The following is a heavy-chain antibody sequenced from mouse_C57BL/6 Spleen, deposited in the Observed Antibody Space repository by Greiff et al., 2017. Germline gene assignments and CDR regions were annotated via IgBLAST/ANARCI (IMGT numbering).Heavy chain of an antibody. CDR2: INYDGSST. Sequence: EVQVVESEGGLVQPGSSMKLSCTASGFTFSDYYMAWVRQVPEKGLEWVANINYDGSSTYYLDSLKSRFIISRDNAKNILYLQMSSLQSEDTATYYCARVRGYFDYWGQGTTLTVSS. CDR1: GFTFSDYY. V-gene: IGHV5-16*01. CDR3: ARVRGYFDY. J-gene: IGHJ2*01.